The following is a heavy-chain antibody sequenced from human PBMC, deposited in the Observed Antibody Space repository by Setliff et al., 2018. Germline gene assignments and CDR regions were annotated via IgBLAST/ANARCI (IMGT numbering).Heavy chain of an antibody. D-gene: IGHD3-22*01. J-gene: IGHJ4*02. CDR3: TWGPGGYFDF. Sequence: ASVKVSCKASGYTFTDYYMQWVRQAPGQGLEWMGNINTYSGATNYAHKFQGGVTMTTDTSITTAYMELNSLTSDDTAVYFCTWGPGGYFDFWGQGTLVTVSS. V-gene: IGHV1-2*02. CDR1: GYTFTDYY. CDR2: INTYSGAT.